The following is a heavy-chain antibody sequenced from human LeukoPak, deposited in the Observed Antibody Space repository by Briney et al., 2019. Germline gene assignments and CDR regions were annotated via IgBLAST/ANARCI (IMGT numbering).Heavy chain of an antibody. CDR1: GFTFSTYW. J-gene: IGHJ4*02. Sequence: GGSLRLSCAASGFTFSTYWMHWVRQAPGKGLVWVSRINSDGSDTSYADSVKGRFTISRDNAKNTLYLQMNSLRAEDTAVYYCARGVSPLNYYFDDWGQGTLVTVSS. V-gene: IGHV3-74*01. CDR3: ARGVSPLNYYFDD. D-gene: IGHD6-13*01. CDR2: INSDGSDT.